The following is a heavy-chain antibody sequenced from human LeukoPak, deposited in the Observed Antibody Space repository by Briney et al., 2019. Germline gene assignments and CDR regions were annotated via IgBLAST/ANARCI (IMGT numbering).Heavy chain of an antibody. D-gene: IGHD4-17*01. J-gene: IGHJ4*02. CDR3: ARTGSTVTMLYPFDH. V-gene: IGHV4-59*01. CDR1: GGSIRSYY. Sequence: SSETLSLTCTVSGGSIRSYYWSWIRQPPGKGLEWIGYIYYSGSTNYNPSLKSRVSISVDTSKNQFSLKLSSMTAADTAVYYCARTGSTVTMLYPFDHWGQGTLVTVSS. CDR2: IYYSGST.